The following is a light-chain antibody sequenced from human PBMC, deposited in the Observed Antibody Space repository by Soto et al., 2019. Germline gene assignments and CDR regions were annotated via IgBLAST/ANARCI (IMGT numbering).Light chain of an antibody. V-gene: IGKV1-39*01. Sequence: DIQMTQSLSSLSASVGDRVTITCRASKSISSYLNWYQQKPGKAPKLLIYAASSLQSGVPSRFSGSGSGTDFTLTISSLQPEDFATYYCQQSYSTPYTFGQGTKLEIK. J-gene: IGKJ2*01. CDR2: AAS. CDR3: QQSYSTPYT. CDR1: KSISSY.